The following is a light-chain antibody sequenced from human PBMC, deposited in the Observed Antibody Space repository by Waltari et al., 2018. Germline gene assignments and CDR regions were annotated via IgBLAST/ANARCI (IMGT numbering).Light chain of an antibody. V-gene: IGKV3-20*01. CDR3: QQYGSSPPLVT. Sequence: EIVLTQSPGTLSLSPGERATLSCRASQSVSSTYLAWYQQRPGQAPRLLIYGASNRATGIPDRFSGSGSGTDFTLTISRLEPEDFAVYYCQQYGSSPPLVTFGGGTKVEIK. CDR1: QSVSSTY. CDR2: GAS. J-gene: IGKJ4*01.